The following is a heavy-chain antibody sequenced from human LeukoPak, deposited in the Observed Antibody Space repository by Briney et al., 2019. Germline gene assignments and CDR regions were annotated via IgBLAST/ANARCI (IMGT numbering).Heavy chain of an antibody. V-gene: IGHV3-74*01. J-gene: IGHJ4*02. CDR3: ARETGGDGYNL. CDR1: GFTFSTYW. Sequence: VLLGGSLRLSCAASGFTFSTYWMHWVRQAPGKGLVWVSLINLDGSSTSYADSVKGRFTISRDNAKNTLYLQMNSLRAEDTALYYCARETGGDGYNLWGQGTLVTVSS. D-gene: IGHD5-24*01. CDR2: INLDGSST.